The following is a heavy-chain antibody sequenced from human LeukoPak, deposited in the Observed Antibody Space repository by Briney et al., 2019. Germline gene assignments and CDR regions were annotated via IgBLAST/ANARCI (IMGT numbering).Heavy chain of an antibody. CDR2: IYSGGST. CDR1: GFTVSSNY. CDR3: ARELYYYDSSGYYRDYYYYGMDV. Sequence: GGSLRLSCAASGFTVSSNYMSWVRQAPGKGLEWVSVIYSGGSTYYADSVKGRFTISRDNSKNTLYLQMNSLRAEDTAVYYCARELYYYDSSGYYRDYYYYGMDVWGQGTTVTLSS. J-gene: IGHJ6*02. V-gene: IGHV3-53*01. D-gene: IGHD3-22*01.